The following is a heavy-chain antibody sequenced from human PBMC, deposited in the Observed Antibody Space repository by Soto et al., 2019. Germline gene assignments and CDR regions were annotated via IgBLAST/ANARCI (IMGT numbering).Heavy chain of an antibody. Sequence: ASVKVSCKASGYTFTSYYMHWVRQAPGQGLEWMGIINPSGGSTSYAQKFQGRVTMTRDTSTSTVYMELSSLRSEDTAVYYCAREGGGDHYYYYGMDVWGQGTTVTVSS. CDR1: GYTFTSYY. V-gene: IGHV1-46*01. D-gene: IGHD3-16*01. CDR3: AREGGGDHYYYYGMDV. J-gene: IGHJ6*02. CDR2: INPSGGST.